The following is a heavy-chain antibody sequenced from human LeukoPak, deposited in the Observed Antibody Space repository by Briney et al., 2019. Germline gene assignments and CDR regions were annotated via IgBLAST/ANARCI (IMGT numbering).Heavy chain of an antibody. J-gene: IGHJ5*02. D-gene: IGHD3-22*01. V-gene: IGHV4-34*01. CDR2: INHSGST. CDR3: ARGLRRRSMIVVPRRVHWFDP. Sequence: SETLSLTCAVYGGSFSGYYWSWIRQPPGKGLEWIGEINHSGSTNYNPSLKSRVTISVDTSKNQFSLKLSSVTAADTAVFYCARGLRRRSMIVVPRRVHWFDPWGQGTLVTVSS. CDR1: GGSFSGYY.